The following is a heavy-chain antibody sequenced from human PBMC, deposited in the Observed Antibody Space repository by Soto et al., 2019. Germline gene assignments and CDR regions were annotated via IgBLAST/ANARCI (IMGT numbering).Heavy chain of an antibody. V-gene: IGHV3-30-3*01. J-gene: IGHJ4*02. Sequence: QVQLVESGGGVVQPGRSLRLSCAASGFTFSRYAMHWVRQAPGKGLEWVAVISYDGSNKYYADSVKGRFTISRDNFKNTLYLQMNSLRAEDTAVYYCARADSSSWHNFDYWGQGTLVTVSS. CDR1: GFTFSRYA. CDR3: ARADSSSWHNFDY. D-gene: IGHD6-13*01. CDR2: ISYDGSNK.